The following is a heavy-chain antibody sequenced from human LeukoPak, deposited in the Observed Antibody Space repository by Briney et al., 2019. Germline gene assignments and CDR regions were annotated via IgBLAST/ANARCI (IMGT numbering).Heavy chain of an antibody. D-gene: IGHD5-18*01. V-gene: IGHV3-30-3*01. J-gene: IGHJ4*02. CDR2: ISYDGSNK. Sequence: PGGSLRLSCAASGFTFSSYAMHWVRQAPGKGLEWVAVISYDGSNKYYADSVKGRFTISRDNSKNTLYLQMNSLRAEDTAVYYCARDNRGGYSYGRFDYWGQGTLVTVSS. CDR3: ARDNRGGYSYGRFDY. CDR1: GFTFSSYA.